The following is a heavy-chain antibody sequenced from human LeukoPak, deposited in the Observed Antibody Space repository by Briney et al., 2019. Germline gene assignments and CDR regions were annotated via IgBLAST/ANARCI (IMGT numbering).Heavy chain of an antibody. V-gene: IGHV1-2*02. D-gene: IGHD3-16*01. CDR3: ARVRYRLAETYIDY. J-gene: IGHJ4*02. CDR1: GYTFTSYD. CDR2: INPNSGDT. Sequence: ASVKVSCKASGYTFTSYDINWVRQAPGQGLEWMGWINPNSGDTNYAQKFQGRVTMTRDTSISTAYMELSRLRSDDTAVYYCARVRYRLAETYIDYWGQGTLVTVSS.